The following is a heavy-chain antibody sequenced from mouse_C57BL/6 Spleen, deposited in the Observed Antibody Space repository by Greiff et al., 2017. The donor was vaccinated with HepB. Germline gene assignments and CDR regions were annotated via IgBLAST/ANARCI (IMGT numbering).Heavy chain of an antibody. V-gene: IGHV5-4*01. Sequence: EVQGVESGGGLVKPGGSLKLSCAASGFTFSSYAMSWVRQTPEKRPEWVATISDGGSYTYYPDNVKGRFTISRDNAKNNLYLQMSHLKSEDTAMYYCARDEDYDGSYAMDYWGQGTSVTVSS. CDR3: ARDEDYDGSYAMDY. D-gene: IGHD2-4*01. CDR1: GFTFSSYA. CDR2: ISDGGSYT. J-gene: IGHJ4*01.